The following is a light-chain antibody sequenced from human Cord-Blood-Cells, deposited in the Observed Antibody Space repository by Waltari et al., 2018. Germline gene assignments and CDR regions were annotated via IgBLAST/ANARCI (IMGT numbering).Light chain of an antibody. V-gene: IGLV3-1*01. CDR3: QAWDSSTAV. CDR2: QDS. J-gene: IGLJ3*02. CDR1: KLGEKD. Sequence: SYELTQPPSVSVSPGQTASFTCSGDKLGEKDACWYQQKPGQSPVLVIYQDSKPASGSPERFSGSNSGNTATLPISGTQAMDEADYYCQAWDSSTAVFGGGTKLTVL.